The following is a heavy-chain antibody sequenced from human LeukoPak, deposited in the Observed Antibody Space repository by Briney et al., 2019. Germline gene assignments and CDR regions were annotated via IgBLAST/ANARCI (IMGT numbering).Heavy chain of an antibody. V-gene: IGHV3-74*01. CDR2: INSDGSST. J-gene: IGHJ4*02. Sequence: PGGSLRLSCAASGFTFSSYWMHWVRQAPGKGLVWVSRINSDGSSTTYADSVKGRFTISRDNAKNTLYLQMNSLRAEDTAVYYCAGSQNVDTAMVTEYDYWGQGTLVTVSS. CDR1: GFTFSSYW. CDR3: AGSQNVDTAMVTEYDY. D-gene: IGHD5-18*01.